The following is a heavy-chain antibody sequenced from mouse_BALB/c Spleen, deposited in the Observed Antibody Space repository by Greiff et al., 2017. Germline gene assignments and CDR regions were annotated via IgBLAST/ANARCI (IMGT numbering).Heavy chain of an antibody. V-gene: IGHV14-4*02. CDR3: NAARATYYFDY. CDR1: GFNIKDYY. D-gene: IGHD3-1*01. Sequence: VQLKQSGAELVRPGASVKLSCTASGFNIKDYYMPWVKQRPEQGLEWIGWIDPENGDTEYAPKFQGKATMTADTSSNTAYLQLSSLTSEDTAVYYCNAARATYYFDYWGQGTTLTVSS. CDR2: IDPENGDT. J-gene: IGHJ2*01.